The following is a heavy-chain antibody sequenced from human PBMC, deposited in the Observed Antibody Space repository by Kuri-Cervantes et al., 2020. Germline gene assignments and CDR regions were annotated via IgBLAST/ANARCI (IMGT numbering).Heavy chain of an antibody. CDR3: ARAYYDILTGSPYYFDY. J-gene: IGHJ4*02. D-gene: IGHD3-9*01. Sequence: GGSLRLSCAASGFTVSSNYMSWVRQAPGKGLEWVSVIYSGGSIYYADSVKGRFTISRDNAKNSLYLQMNSLRAEDTAVYYCARAYYDILTGSPYYFDYWGQGTLVTVSS. CDR1: GFTVSSNY. V-gene: IGHV3-53*01. CDR2: IYSGGSI.